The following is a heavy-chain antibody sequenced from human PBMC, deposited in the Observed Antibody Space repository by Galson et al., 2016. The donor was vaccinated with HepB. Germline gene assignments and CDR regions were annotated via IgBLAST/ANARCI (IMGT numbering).Heavy chain of an antibody. Sequence: SVKVSCKASGYTFTGYFIQWVRQAPGQGLEWMGWINPNNGGTNTAQKYQGRVTLTRDSSISTAYMELDRLTSDDTAVFFCARAPWLNLWNFQNWGQGTLVTVSP. D-gene: IGHD5-12*01. CDR2: INPNNGGT. CDR1: GYTFTGYF. V-gene: IGHV1-2*02. CDR3: ARAPWLNLWNFQN. J-gene: IGHJ1*01.